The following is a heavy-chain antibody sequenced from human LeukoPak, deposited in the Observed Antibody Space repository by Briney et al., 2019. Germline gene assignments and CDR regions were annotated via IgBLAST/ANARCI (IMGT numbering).Heavy chain of an antibody. CDR3: AGWSGTYHYGSGSYYNIPVYYYYYGMDV. V-gene: IGHV1-46*01. J-gene: IGHJ6*02. CDR1: GYTFTSYY. CDR2: INPSGGST. Sequence: ASVKVSCKASGYTFTSYYMHWVRQAPGQGLEWMGIINPSGGSTSYAQKFQGRVTMTRDTSTSTVYMELSSLRSEDTAVYYCAGWSGTYHYGSGSYYNIPVYYYYYGMDVWGQGTTVTVSS. D-gene: IGHD3-10*01.